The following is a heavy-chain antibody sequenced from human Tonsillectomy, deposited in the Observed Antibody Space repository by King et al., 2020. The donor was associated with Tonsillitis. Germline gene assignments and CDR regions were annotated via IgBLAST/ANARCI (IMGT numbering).Heavy chain of an antibody. CDR2: IYHRGST. Sequence: QLQESGPGLVKPSETLSLTCAVSGYSISSCYYWGWIRQPPGKGLEWIGSIYHRGSTYYNPSLKSRATISIDTSKNQFSLKLSSVTAADTAVYDCAGVGASSGYYYDIDYWGQGTLVTVSS. V-gene: IGHV4-38-2*01. CDR1: GYSISSCYY. J-gene: IGHJ4*02. D-gene: IGHD3-22*01. CDR3: AGVGASSGYYYDIDY.